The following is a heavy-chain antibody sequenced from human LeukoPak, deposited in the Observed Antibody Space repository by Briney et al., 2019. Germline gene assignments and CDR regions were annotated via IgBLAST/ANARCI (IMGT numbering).Heavy chain of an antibody. Sequence: SETLSLTCTVSGGSISSRSSYWSWIRQPAGKGLEWIGRMYSSGSTNYNPSLKSRVTVSVDTSKNQFSLKLSSVTAADTAVYYCARDRARFYGSDWYWDRYFDLWGRGTLVTVSS. V-gene: IGHV4-61*02. CDR2: MYSSGST. D-gene: IGHD6-19*01. CDR3: ARDRARFYGSDWYWDRYFDL. CDR1: GGSISSRSSY. J-gene: IGHJ2*01.